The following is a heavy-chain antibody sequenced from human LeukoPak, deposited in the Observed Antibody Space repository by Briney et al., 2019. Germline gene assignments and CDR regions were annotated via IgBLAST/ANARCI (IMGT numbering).Heavy chain of an antibody. CDR1: GFTFTSSA. CDR3: AAPGSYCGGDCYYDY. D-gene: IGHD2-21*02. V-gene: IGHV1-58*01. J-gene: IGHJ4*02. Sequence: SVKVSCKASGFTFTSSAVQWVRQARGQRLEWIGWIVVGSGNTNYAQKFQERVTITRDMSTSTAYMELSSLRSEGTAVYYCAAPGSYCGGDCYYDYWGQGTLVTVSS. CDR2: IVVGSGNT.